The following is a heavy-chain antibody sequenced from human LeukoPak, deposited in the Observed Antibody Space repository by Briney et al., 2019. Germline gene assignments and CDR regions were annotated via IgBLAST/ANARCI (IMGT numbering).Heavy chain of an antibody. CDR1: GGTSSSYA. D-gene: IGHD1-14*01. CDR2: IIPIFGTA. CDR3: AESSGGEYYFDY. V-gene: IGHV1-69*05. J-gene: IGHJ4*02. Sequence: SVKVSCKASGGTSSSYAISWVRQAPGQGLEWMGRIIPIFGTANYAQKFQGRVTITTDESTSTAYMELSSLRSEDTAVYYCAESSGGEYYFDYWGQGTLVTVSS.